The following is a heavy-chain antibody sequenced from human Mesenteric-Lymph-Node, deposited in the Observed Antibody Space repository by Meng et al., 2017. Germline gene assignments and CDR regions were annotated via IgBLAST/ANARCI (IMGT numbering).Heavy chain of an antibody. CDR3: ASFDHIPRRNYFDY. D-gene: IGHD2-21*01. CDR1: GGSMSSGNYY. Sequence: QGQLEEPDPGLVDPPPTLSLTCTVSGGSMSSGNYYWSWIRQPPGKGLEWIGYIHHSGSAYYNPSLKSRVSISVDTSKNQFSLNLNSMTAADTAVYYCASFDHIPRRNYFDYWGQGTLVTVSS. CDR2: IHHSGSA. J-gene: IGHJ4*02. V-gene: IGHV4-30-4*01.